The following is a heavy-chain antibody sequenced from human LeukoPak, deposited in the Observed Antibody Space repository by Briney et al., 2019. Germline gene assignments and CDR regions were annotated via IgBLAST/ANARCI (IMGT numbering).Heavy chain of an antibody. CDR3: ARHGGGWYSEKAFDI. CDR1: GGSISSYY. D-gene: IGHD6-19*01. Sequence: KTSETLSLTCTVSGGSISSYYWSWIRQPPGKGLEWIGYIYYSGSTNYNPSLKSRVTISVDTSKNQFSLKLSSVTAADTAVYYCARHGGGWYSEKAFDIWGQGTMVTVSS. J-gene: IGHJ3*02. CDR2: IYYSGST. V-gene: IGHV4-59*08.